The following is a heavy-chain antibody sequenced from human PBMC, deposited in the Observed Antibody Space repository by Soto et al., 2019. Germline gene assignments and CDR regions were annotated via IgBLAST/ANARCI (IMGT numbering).Heavy chain of an antibody. CDR1: GGTFSSYA. CDR3: ARASYYYGSGTSQGYYYYGMDV. CDR2: IIPIFGTA. V-gene: IGHV1-69*01. J-gene: IGHJ6*02. Sequence: QVQLVQSGAEVKKPGSSVKVSCKASGGTFSSYAISWVRQAPGQGLEWMGGIIPIFGTANYAQKFQGRVTITADESTSTAYMELSSLRSEDTAVYYCARASYYYGSGTSQGYYYYGMDVWGQGTTVTVSS. D-gene: IGHD3-10*01.